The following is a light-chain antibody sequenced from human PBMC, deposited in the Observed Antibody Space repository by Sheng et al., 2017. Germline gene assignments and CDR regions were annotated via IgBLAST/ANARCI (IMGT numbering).Light chain of an antibody. J-gene: IGKJ4*01. Sequence: EIVLTQSPAILSLSPGERATLSCRASQSVGRFLAWYQQKPGQAPRLLXYDADSKATGIPARFIGRGSGTDXTLTISRLEPEDLAVYYCQQRSHWPLTFGGGPRWRSN. V-gene: IGKV3-11*01. CDR3: QQRSHWPLT. CDR2: DAD. CDR1: QSVGRF.